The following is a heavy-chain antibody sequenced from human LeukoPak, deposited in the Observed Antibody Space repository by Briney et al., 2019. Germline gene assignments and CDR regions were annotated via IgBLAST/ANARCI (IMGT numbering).Heavy chain of an antibody. V-gene: IGHV1-2*02. CDR1: GYTFTDLY. J-gene: IGHJ4*02. D-gene: IGHD3-3*01. CDR3: ARHNYDFDFDY. Sequence: ASVKVSCKASGYTFTDLYIHWVRQAPGQGLEWMGFLRTNTGGTSYAQKFQGRVTVTRDTSISTAYLELTSLTSGDTAVYFCARHNYDFDFDYWGQGTLVTVSA. CDR2: LRTNTGGT.